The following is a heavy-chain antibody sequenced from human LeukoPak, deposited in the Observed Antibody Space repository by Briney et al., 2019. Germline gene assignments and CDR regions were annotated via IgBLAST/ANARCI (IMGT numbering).Heavy chain of an antibody. CDR3: AREGDSSGWFGGFDY. J-gene: IGHJ4*02. D-gene: IGHD6-19*01. V-gene: IGHV4-4*02. CDR1: GGSISSSNW. CDR2: IYHSGRT. Sequence: SGTLSLTCAVSGGSISSSNWWSWVRQPPGKGLEWIGAIYHSGRTNYNPSLKSRVTISVDKAKSQFSLKLSSVTAADTAVYYCAREGDSSGWFGGFDYWGQGTLVTVSS.